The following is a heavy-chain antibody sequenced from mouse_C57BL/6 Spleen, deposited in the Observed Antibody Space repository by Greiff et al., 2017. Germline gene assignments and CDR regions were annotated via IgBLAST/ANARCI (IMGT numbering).Heavy chain of an antibody. V-gene: IGHV1-64*01. Sequence: QVQLQQPGAELVKPGASVKLSCKASGYTFTSYWMHWVKQRPGQGLEWIGMIHPNSGSTNYNEKFKSKATLTVDKSSSTAYMQLSSLTSEDSAVYYCARSYGYNYYAMDYWGQGTSVTVSS. D-gene: IGHD2-2*01. CDR3: ARSYGYNYYAMDY. J-gene: IGHJ4*01. CDR2: IHPNSGST. CDR1: GYTFTSYW.